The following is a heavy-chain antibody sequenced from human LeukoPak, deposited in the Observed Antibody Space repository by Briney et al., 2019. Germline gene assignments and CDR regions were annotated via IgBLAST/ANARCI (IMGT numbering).Heavy chain of an antibody. V-gene: IGHV1-2*02. J-gene: IGHJ6*03. CDR3: ARDGAGGDYYYYYYMDV. Sequence: GASLKASCKASGYTFTGYYMNWVRQAPGQGLEWMGWINPNSGGTNYAQKFQGRVTMTRDTSISTAYMELSRLRSDDTAVYYCARDGAGGDYYYYYYMDVWGKGTTVTVSS. CDR2: INPNSGGT. CDR1: GYTFTGYY. D-gene: IGHD1-26*01.